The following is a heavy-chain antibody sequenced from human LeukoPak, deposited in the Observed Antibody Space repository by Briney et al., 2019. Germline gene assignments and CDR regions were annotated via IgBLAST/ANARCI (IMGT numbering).Heavy chain of an antibody. D-gene: IGHD2-2*01. J-gene: IGHJ4*02. V-gene: IGHV3-66*01. CDR2: IYTGGST. CDR3: ARDQASSSSSPY. CDR1: GMAVSSNY. Sequence: GGSLRLSCAASGMAVSSNYIMWVRQPPGKGLEWVSSIYTGGSTYYADAVKGRFTISRDNSKNTVNLQMNSLRAEDTAVYYCARDQASSSSSPYWGQGTLVTVSS.